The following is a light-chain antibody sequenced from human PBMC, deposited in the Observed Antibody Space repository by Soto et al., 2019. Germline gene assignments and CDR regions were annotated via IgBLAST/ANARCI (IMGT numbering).Light chain of an antibody. V-gene: IGKV1-5*03. CDR3: QHYNSYAEA. CDR1: QTISSW. CDR2: KAS. Sequence: DIQMTQSPSTLSGSVGDRVTITCRASQTISSWLAWYQQKPGKAPKLLIYKASTLKSGVPSRFSGSGSGTEFTLTISSLQPDDFATYYCQHYNSYAEAFGQGNKVALK. J-gene: IGKJ1*01.